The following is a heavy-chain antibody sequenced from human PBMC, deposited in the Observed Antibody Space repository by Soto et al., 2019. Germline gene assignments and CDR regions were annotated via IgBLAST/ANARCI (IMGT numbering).Heavy chain of an antibody. D-gene: IGHD6-13*01. Sequence: QVQLQQWGAGLLKPSETLSLTCGVYGGSFSGYYWYWIRQPPGKGLEWIGEINPSGGTNYNPSLKSRVTISADASKNPFSLQLSSVTAADTAVYHGARVRASRGQRDLDFWGQGTLVTVSS. J-gene: IGHJ4*02. CDR1: GGSFSGYY. CDR3: ARVRASRGQRDLDF. V-gene: IGHV4-34*01. CDR2: INPSGGT.